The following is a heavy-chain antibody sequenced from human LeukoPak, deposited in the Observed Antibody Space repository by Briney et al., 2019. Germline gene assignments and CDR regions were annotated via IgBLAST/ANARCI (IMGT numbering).Heavy chain of an antibody. CDR2: ISTYNGET. CDR3: ARDRSVRGVIPRD. D-gene: IGHD3-10*01. V-gene: IGHV1-18*01. J-gene: IGHJ4*02. CDR1: GYTFTSYG. Sequence: ASVKVSCKASGYTFTSYGISWVRQAPGQGLEWMGWISTYNGETNYAQKLQGRVTMTTDTSTSTPYMELRSLRSDDTAVYYCARDRSVRGVIPRDWGQGTLVTVSS.